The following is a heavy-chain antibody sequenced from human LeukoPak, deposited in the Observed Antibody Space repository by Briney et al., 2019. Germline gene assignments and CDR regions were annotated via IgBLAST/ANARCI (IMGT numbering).Heavy chain of an antibody. D-gene: IGHD3-16*01. J-gene: IGHJ4*02. CDR1: GFNFRSYS. CDR2: ISSLSGTI. V-gene: IGHV3-48*01. CDR3: VRDQGGAVCY. Sequence: GGSLRLSCAASGFNFRSYSMNWVRQAPGKGLEWVSYISSLSGTIYYADSVKGRFIISRDNAKSSLFLQMNSLRAEDTSVYYCVRDQGGAVCYWGQGTLVTVSS.